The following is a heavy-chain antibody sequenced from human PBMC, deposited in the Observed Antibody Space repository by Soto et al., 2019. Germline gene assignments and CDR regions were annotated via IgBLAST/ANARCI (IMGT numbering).Heavy chain of an antibody. J-gene: IGHJ4*02. Sequence: QVQLVESGGGVVXPGRSLRLSCAASGFTFSSYGIHWVRQAPGKGLEWVAVISYDGSNRYYADSVKGRITISRDNSKNTLYLQMNSLRAEDTAVYYCAKGGYYDSSGYLGWLDYWGQGTLVTVSS. CDR3: AKGGYYDSSGYLGWLDY. D-gene: IGHD3-22*01. V-gene: IGHV3-30*18. CDR2: ISYDGSNR. CDR1: GFTFSSYG.